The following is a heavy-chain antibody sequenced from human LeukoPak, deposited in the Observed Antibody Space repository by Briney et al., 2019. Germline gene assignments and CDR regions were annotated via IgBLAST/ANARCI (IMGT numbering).Heavy chain of an antibody. D-gene: IGHD4-17*01. CDR2: IIPIVGTA. CDR1: GGTFSSYA. V-gene: IGHV1-69*13. CDR3: AHTVTRAYYYYYGMDV. Sequence: ASVKVSCKASGGTFSSYAISWVRQAPGQGLEWMGGIIPIVGTANYAQKFQGRVTITADESTSTAYMELSSLRSEDTAVYYCAHTVTRAYYYYYGMDVWGQGTTVTVSS. J-gene: IGHJ6*02.